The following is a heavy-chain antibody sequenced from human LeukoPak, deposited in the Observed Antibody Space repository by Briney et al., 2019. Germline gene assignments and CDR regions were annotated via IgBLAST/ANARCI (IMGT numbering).Heavy chain of an antibody. V-gene: IGHV3-53*01. J-gene: IGHJ4*02. CDR1: GFTVITND. CDR2: LYSDGNT. Sequence: PGGSLRLSCAASGFTVITNDMTSVRQAPGKGLEWGSVLYSDGNTKYADSVQGRFTISSDNSKTTLYLEMNSLSPDDTAVYYCARGVEPLAANTLAYWGQGTLVTVSS. CDR3: ARGVEPLAANTLAY. D-gene: IGHD1-14*01.